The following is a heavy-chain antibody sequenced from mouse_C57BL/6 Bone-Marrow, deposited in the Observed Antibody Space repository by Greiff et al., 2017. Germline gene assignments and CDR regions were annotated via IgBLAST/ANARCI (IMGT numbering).Heavy chain of an antibody. J-gene: IGHJ1*03. CDR2: IWSGGST. D-gene: IGHD1-1*01. CDR3: ARNALSYGSSHWYFDV. Sequence: VQLQESGPGLVQPSQSLSITCTVSGFSLTSYGVHWVRQSPGKGLEWLGVIWSGGSTDYNAAFISRLSISKDNSKSQVFFKMNRLQADDTAIYYCARNALSYGSSHWYFDVWGTGTTVTVSS. CDR1: GFSLTSYG. V-gene: IGHV2-2*01.